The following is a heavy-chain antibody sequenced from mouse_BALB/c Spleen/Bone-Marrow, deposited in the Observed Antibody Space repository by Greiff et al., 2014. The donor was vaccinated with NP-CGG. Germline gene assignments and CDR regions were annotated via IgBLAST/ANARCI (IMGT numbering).Heavy chain of an antibody. CDR1: GYPFTTYT. V-gene: IGHV1-4*01. Sequence: VQLQQSGAELARPGASVKMSCRASGYPFTTYTMHWVKQRPGQGLEWIGYINPSSGYTYYNQKFKDKATLTADKSSSTAYLQLSSLTSEDSAVYYWARVYGNYDAMDYWGQGTSVTVSS. D-gene: IGHD2-1*01. CDR3: ARVYGNYDAMDY. J-gene: IGHJ4*01. CDR2: INPSSGYT.